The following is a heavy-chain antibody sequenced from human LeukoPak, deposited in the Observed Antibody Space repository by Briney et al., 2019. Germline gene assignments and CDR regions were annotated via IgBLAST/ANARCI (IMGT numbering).Heavy chain of an antibody. D-gene: IGHD3-16*02. V-gene: IGHV4-39*07. CDR2: INHSGST. Sequence: SETLSLTCTVSGGSLSSRSYYWGWIRQPPGKGLEWIGEINHSGSTNYNPSLKSRVTISVDTSKNQFSLKLSSVTAADTAVYYCARGLTYYDYVWGSYRYFWFDPWGQGTLVTVSS. CDR3: ARGLTYYDYVWGSYRYFWFDP. J-gene: IGHJ5*02. CDR1: GGSLSSRSYY.